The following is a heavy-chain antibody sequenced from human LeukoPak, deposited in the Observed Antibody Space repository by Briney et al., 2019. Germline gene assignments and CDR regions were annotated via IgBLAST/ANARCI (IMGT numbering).Heavy chain of an antibody. CDR1: GGSISSSNW. CDR3: ARRGAVAGHFDY. CDR2: IYHSGST. D-gene: IGHD6-19*01. J-gene: IGHJ4*02. Sequence: SETLSLTCAVSGGSISSSNWWGWVRQPPGKGLEWIGEIYHSGSTNYNPSPKRRGTISVDKSKNQFSLKLSSVTAADTAVYYCARRGAVAGHFDYWGQGTLVTVSS. V-gene: IGHV4-4*02.